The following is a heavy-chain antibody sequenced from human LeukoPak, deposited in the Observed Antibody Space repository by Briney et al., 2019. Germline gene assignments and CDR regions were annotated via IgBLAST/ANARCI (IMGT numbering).Heavy chain of an antibody. V-gene: IGHV1-46*01. J-gene: IGHJ4*02. D-gene: IGHD1-26*01. CDR1: GYTFTSYY. CDR3: ARVRELYYFDY. CDR2: INPTGGST. Sequence: GASVKISCKASGYTFTSYYMHWVRQAPGQGLEWMGLINPTGGSTGYAQKFQGRVTMTRDMSTSTAYMELRSLRSDDTAVYYCARVRELYYFDYWGQGTLVTVSS.